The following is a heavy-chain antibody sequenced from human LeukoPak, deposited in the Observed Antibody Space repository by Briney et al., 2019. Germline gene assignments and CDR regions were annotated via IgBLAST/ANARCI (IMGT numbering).Heavy chain of an antibody. CDR1: GDSVSSSSAA. J-gene: IGHJ4*02. Sequence: SQTLSLTCAISGDSVSSSSAAWSWIRQSPSRGLEWLGRTYYRSKWYNDYAVSVKSRVTINLDTSKNQFSLQLNSMTPEDTAVYYCAREGSDGYLFDYWGQGTLVTVSS. CDR2: TYYRSKWYN. D-gene: IGHD1-1*01. CDR3: AREGSDGYLFDY. V-gene: IGHV6-1*01.